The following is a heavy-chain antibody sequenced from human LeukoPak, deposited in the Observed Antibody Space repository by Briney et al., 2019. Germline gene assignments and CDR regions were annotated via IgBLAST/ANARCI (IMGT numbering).Heavy chain of an antibody. CDR2: INAGNGNT. D-gene: IGHD3-22*01. Sequence: ASVKVSCKASGYTFTTYAIHWVRQAPGHRLEWMGWINAGNGNTKYLQKLQGRLTMTTDTSTSTAYMELRSLRSDDTAVYYCARMGSDYDSPLDYWGQGTLVTVSS. V-gene: IGHV1-3*01. CDR3: ARMGSDYDSPLDY. J-gene: IGHJ4*02. CDR1: GYTFTTYA.